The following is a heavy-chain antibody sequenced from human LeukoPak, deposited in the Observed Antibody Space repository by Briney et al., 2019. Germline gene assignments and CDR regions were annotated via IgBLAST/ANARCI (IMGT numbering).Heavy chain of an antibody. Sequence: GGSLRLSCATSGFIFSSYWMCWVRQAPGKGLEWVANIKSDGSEEYYGGSVKGRFTISRDNAKNSLYLQMNSLRVEDTAVYYCARGDLWLGHWGQGSLVTVSS. V-gene: IGHV3-7*01. J-gene: IGHJ4*02. CDR1: GFIFSSYW. D-gene: IGHD3-10*01. CDR2: IKSDGSEE. CDR3: ARGDLWLGH.